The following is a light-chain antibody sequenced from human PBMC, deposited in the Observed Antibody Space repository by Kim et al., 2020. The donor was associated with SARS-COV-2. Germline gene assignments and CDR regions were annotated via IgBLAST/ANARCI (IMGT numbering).Light chain of an antibody. Sequence: APVGDRVTITCLASQDIRRYLNWYQQKPGKAPKVLIYAASTLQSGVPSRFSGSGSGTDFTLTITSLQPEDFATYYCQQTDTTPITCGQGTRLEIK. CDR1: QDIRRY. CDR2: AAS. J-gene: IGKJ5*01. V-gene: IGKV1-39*01. CDR3: QQTDTTPIT.